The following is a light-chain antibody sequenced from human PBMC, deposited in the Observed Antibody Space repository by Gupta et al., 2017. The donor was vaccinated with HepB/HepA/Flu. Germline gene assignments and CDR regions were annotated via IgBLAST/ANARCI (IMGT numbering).Light chain of an antibody. CDR2: WAS. Sequence: DIVMTQSPDSLAVSLGERATINCKSSQSVLYSSNNKNYLAWYQHKPGQPPKLLIYWASIRESGVPDRFGGSGSGTDFTLTISSLQAEDVAVYYCQQYYNTPRFGQGTKVEI. CDR1: QSVLYSSNNKNY. V-gene: IGKV4-1*01. J-gene: IGKJ1*01. CDR3: QQYYNTPR.